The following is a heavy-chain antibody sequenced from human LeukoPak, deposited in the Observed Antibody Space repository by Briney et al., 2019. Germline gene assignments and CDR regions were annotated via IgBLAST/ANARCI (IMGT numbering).Heavy chain of an antibody. Sequence: GRSLRLSCAASGFTFNSHAMHWVRQAPGKGLEWVAVISYDGSNKYFADSVKGRFTISRDNSKNTLYLQMNSLRAEDTAVYYCAKDYDSSGWAAFDIWGQGTMVTVSS. CDR1: GFTFNSHA. CDR2: ISYDGSNK. D-gene: IGHD3-22*01. CDR3: AKDYDSSGWAAFDI. V-gene: IGHV3-30*04. J-gene: IGHJ3*02.